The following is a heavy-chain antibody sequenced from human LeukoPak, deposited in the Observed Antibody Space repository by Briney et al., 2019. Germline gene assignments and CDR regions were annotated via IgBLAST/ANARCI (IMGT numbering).Heavy chain of an antibody. CDR3: ARWMTTVTTPAFDY. CDR1: GFTFSSYA. V-gene: IGHV3-30-3*01. J-gene: IGHJ4*02. Sequence: GGSLRLSCAASGFTFSSYAMHWVRQAPGKGLEWVAVISYDGSNKYYADSVKGRFTISRDNSKNTLYLQMNSLRAEDTAVYYCARWMTTVTTPAFDYWGQGTLVTVSS. CDR2: ISYDGSNK. D-gene: IGHD4-17*01.